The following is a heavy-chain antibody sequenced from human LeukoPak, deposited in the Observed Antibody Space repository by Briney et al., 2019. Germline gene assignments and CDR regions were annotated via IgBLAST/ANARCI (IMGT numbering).Heavy chain of an antibody. Sequence: GGSLRLSCAASGFTFSSYSMNWVRQAPGKGLEWVSSISSSSSYIYYADSVKGRFTISRDNAKNSLYLQMNSPRAEDTAVYYCARSSSAHWDYWGQGTLVTVSS. CDR2: ISSSSSYI. D-gene: IGHD3-22*01. CDR3: ARSSSAHWDY. CDR1: GFTFSSYS. J-gene: IGHJ4*02. V-gene: IGHV3-21*01.